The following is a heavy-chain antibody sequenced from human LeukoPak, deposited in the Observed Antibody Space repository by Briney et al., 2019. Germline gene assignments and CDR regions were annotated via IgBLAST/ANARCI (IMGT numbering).Heavy chain of an antibody. CDR2: ISGSGGGT. V-gene: IGHV3-23*01. Sequence: LAGGSLRLSCAASGFTFSSYAMSWVRQAPGKGLEWVAAISGSGGGTYYADSVKGRFTISRDNSKNTLYLQMNSLRAEDTAVYYCAKVLETFKQWPRAYYFDYWGQGTLVTVSS. CDR3: AKVLETFKQWPRAYYFDY. J-gene: IGHJ4*02. CDR1: GFTFSSYA. D-gene: IGHD6-19*01.